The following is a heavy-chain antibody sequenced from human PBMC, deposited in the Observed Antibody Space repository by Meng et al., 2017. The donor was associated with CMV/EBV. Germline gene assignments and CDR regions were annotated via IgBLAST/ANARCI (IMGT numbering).Heavy chain of an antibody. Sequence: GESLKISCAASGFTFSSYSMNWVRQAPGKGLEWVSSISNSSSYIYYADSVKGRFTISRDNAKNSLYLQMNSLRAEDTAVYYCARDYDDFWSGYRYNWFDPWGQGTLVTVSS. J-gene: IGHJ5*02. D-gene: IGHD3-3*01. CDR3: ARDYDDFWSGYRYNWFDP. V-gene: IGHV3-21*01. CDR1: GFTFSSYS. CDR2: ISNSSSYI.